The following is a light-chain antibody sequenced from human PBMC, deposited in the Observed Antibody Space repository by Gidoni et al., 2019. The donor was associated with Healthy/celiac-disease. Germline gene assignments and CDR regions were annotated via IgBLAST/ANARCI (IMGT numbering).Light chain of an antibody. CDR1: SSDVGGYNY. CDR2: DVS. V-gene: IGLV2-14*03. Sequence: QPALTQPASVSGSPVQSITISCTGTSSDVGGYNYVSCYQQHPGKAPKLMIYDVSNRPSGVSNRCSGSKSGNTASLTISGLQAEDEADYYCSSYTSSSTLVVFGTGTKVTVL. CDR3: SSYTSSSTLVV. J-gene: IGLJ1*01.